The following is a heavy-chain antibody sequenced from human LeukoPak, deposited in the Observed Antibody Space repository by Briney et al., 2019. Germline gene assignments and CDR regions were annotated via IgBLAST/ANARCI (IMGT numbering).Heavy chain of an antibody. V-gene: IGHV1-2*02. CDR1: GYTFTGYY. J-gene: IGHJ3*02. CDR2: INPNSGGT. Sequence: ASVKVSCKASGYTFTGYYMHWVRQAPGQGLEWMGWINPNSGGTNYAQKFQGRVTMTRDTSISTAYMELSRLRSDDTAVYYCARFLEVAGPDDAFDIWGQGTMVTVSS. CDR3: ARFLEVAGPDDAFDI. D-gene: IGHD6-19*01.